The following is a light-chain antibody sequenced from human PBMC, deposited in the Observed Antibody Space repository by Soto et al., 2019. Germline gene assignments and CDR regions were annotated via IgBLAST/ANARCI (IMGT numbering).Light chain of an antibody. CDR1: SSDVGGYNY. CDR2: EVS. CDR3: SSYVSSSSLV. Sequence: QSALTQPASVSGSPGQSITISCTGTSSDVGGYNYVSWYQQHPGKAPKLMIYEVSNRPSGVSNRFSGSKSGNTASLTISGLQAEDEPDYYCSSYVSSSSLVFGTGTKVTVL. J-gene: IGLJ1*01. V-gene: IGLV2-14*01.